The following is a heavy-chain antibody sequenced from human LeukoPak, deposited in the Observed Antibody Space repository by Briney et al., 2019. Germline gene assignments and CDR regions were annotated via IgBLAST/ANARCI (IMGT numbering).Heavy chain of an antibody. D-gene: IGHD6-13*01. V-gene: IGHV4-61*01. CDR1: GGSVSTGSYY. CDR3: ARIGGDGSWSYYYYMDV. CDR2: IYYSGST. Sequence: PSETLSLTCTVSGGSVSTGSYYWSWIRQPPGKGLEWIGYIYYSGSTNYNPSLKSRVTISVDMSKNQFSLKLSSVTAADTAVYYCARIGGDGSWSYYYYMDVWGKGTTVTVSS. J-gene: IGHJ6*03.